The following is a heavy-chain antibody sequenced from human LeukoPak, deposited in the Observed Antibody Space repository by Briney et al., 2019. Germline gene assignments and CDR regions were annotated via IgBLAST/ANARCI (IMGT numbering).Heavy chain of an antibody. CDR2: INPSGGST. D-gene: IGHD3-22*01. CDR1: GYTFTSYY. V-gene: IGHV1-46*03. Sequence: ASVKVSCKASGYTFTSYYMHWVRQVPRQGLEWMGIINPSGGSTNYAQKFQGRVTMTRDTSTSTVYMELSSLRSEDTAVYYCVTPMGATSGYHFDYWGQGTLVTVSS. CDR3: VTPMGATSGYHFDY. J-gene: IGHJ4*02.